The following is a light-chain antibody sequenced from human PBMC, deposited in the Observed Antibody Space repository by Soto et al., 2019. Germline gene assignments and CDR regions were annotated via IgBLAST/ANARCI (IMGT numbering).Light chain of an antibody. Sequence: QSALTQPASVSGSPGQSITISCTGASSDIGGYNYVSWYQQHPGKAPKLMIYDVTKWPSGVSHRFSGSKSGNTASLTISGLQPEDEAEYYCSSYTSSSTLVFGGGTKVTVL. J-gene: IGLJ2*01. V-gene: IGLV2-14*01. CDR1: SSDIGGYNY. CDR2: DVT. CDR3: SSYTSSSTLV.